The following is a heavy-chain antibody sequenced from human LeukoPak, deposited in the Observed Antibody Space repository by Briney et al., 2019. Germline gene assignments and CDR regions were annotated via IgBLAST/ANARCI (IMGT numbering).Heavy chain of an antibody. CDR2: IIPILGIA. Sequence: SVKVSCKASGGTFSSYAISWVRQTPGQGLEWMGRIIPILGIANYAQKFQGRVTITADKSTSTAYMELSSLRSEDTAVYYCARGILSGPIYAFENWGRGTMVTVSS. D-gene: IGHD3-9*01. CDR3: ARGILSGPIYAFEN. CDR1: GGTFSSYA. J-gene: IGHJ3*02. V-gene: IGHV1-69*04.